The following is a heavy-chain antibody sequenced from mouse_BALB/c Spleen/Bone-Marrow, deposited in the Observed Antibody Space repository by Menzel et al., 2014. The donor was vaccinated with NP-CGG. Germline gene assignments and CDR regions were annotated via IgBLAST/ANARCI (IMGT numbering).Heavy chain of an antibody. V-gene: IGHV2-6-1*01. CDR1: GFSLTSYG. CDR3: ARRGSFYAMDY. J-gene: IGHJ4*01. Sequence: QVQLQQSGPGLVAPSQSLSIPCTISGFSLTSYGVHWVRQPPGKGLEWLVVIWSDGSTTYNSAPKSRLSISKDNSKSQVFLKMNSLQTDDTAMYYCARRGSFYAMDYWGQGTSVTVSS. CDR2: IWSDGST.